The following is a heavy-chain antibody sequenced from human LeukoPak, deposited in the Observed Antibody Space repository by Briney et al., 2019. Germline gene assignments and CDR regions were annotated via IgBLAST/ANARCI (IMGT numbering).Heavy chain of an antibody. J-gene: IGHJ5*02. V-gene: IGHV4-38-2*02. Sequence: SETLSLTCTVSGYSISSGYFWGWIRQPPGKGLEWIGSIYHSGSTSYNPSLKSRLTISVDTSKNQFSLKLSFVTAADTAMYYCARMFRSSWYINWFDPWGQGTLVTVSS. D-gene: IGHD6-13*01. CDR2: IYHSGST. CDR1: GYSISSGYF. CDR3: ARMFRSSWYINWFDP.